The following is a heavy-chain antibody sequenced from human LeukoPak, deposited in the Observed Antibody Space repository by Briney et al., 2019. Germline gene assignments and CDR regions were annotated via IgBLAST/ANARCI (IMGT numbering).Heavy chain of an antibody. V-gene: IGHV3-30-3*01. CDR1: GFTFSSHA. CDR2: VSYDGSNK. J-gene: IGHJ4*02. CDR3: ARDAHMIVVAHPYYFDY. D-gene: IGHD3-22*01. Sequence: TGGSLRLSCAASGFTFSSHAMHWVRQAPGKGLEWVAVVSYDGSNKYYADSVKGRFTISRDNSNNTLYLQMNSLKTEDTAVYYCARDAHMIVVAHPYYFDYWGQGILVTVSS.